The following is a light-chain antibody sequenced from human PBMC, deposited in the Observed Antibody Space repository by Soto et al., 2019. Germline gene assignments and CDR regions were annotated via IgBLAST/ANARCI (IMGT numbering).Light chain of an antibody. Sequence: QSALTQPASVSGSPGQAITISCSGTSSDVGAFNYVSWYQQHPGKAPKLMIYDVSNRPSGVSNRFSGSKSGYTASLTVSGLQTEDEAFYYCSSSAGIYHYLVFGGGTKLTVL. J-gene: IGLJ3*02. CDR2: DVS. CDR1: SSDVGAFNY. V-gene: IGLV2-14*03. CDR3: SSSAGIYHYLV.